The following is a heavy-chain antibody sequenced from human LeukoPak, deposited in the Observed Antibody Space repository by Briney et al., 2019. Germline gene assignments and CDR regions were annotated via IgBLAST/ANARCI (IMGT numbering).Heavy chain of an antibody. J-gene: IGHJ6*03. CDR3: ARVRLGWYQLPYYYYYYMDV. V-gene: IGHV1-69*05. Sequence: SVKVSCKASGGTFSSYAISWVRQAPGQGLEWTGGIIPIFGTANYAQKFQGRVTITTDESTSTAYMELSSLRSEDTAVYYCARVRLGWYQLPYYYYYYMDVWGKGTTVTVSS. CDR1: GGTFSSYA. D-gene: IGHD2-2*01. CDR2: IIPIFGTA.